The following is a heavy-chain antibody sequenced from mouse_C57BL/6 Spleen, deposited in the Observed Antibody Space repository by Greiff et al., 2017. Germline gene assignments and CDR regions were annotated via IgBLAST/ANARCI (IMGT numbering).Heavy chain of an antibody. Sequence: VQLQQPGAELVMPGASVKLSCKASGYTFTSYWMHWVKQRPGQGLEWIGEIDPSDSYTNYNQKFKGKSTLTVDKSSSTAYMQLSSLTSEDSAVYYCARRALDYYAMDYWGQGTSVTVSS. V-gene: IGHV1-69*01. D-gene: IGHD3-3*01. CDR3: ARRALDYYAMDY. CDR2: IDPSDSYT. J-gene: IGHJ4*01. CDR1: GYTFTSYW.